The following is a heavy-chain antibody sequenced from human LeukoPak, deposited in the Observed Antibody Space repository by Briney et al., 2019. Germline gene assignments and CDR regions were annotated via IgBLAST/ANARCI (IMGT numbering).Heavy chain of an antibody. CDR2: MNPNSGYT. D-gene: IGHD6-19*01. CDR1: GYTFTTYD. CDR3: ARVAGSIDY. J-gene: IGHJ4*02. V-gene: IGHV1-8*03. Sequence: GASVTVSFTSSGYTFTTYDINWVRQATGQGQEGMGWMNPNSGYTGYAQKFQGRVTITRHTSISTAYMELSSLRSEDTAVYYCARVAGSIDYWGQGTLVTVSS.